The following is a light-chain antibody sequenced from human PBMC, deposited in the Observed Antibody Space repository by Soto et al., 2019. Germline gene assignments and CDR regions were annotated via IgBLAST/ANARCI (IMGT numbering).Light chain of an antibody. CDR3: EQIYTIPLT. V-gene: IGKV1-39*01. CDR2: SAS. J-gene: IGKJ4*01. CDR1: QGISSY. Sequence: DIQLTQSPSSLSASVGDRVTITCRVSQGISSYLNWYRQKPGKVPKLLIYSASNLQSGVPPRFSGGGGGTDFTLTISSLQPEDFASYYCEQIYTIPLTVGGGTKVDIK.